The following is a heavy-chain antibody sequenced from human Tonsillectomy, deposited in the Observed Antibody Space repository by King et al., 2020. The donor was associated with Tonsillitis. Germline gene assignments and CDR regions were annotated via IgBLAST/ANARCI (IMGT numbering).Heavy chain of an antibody. Sequence: QLVQSGDEVKKPGASVKVSCKASGYTFTGYYMHWVRQAPGQGLEWMGWINPNSGGTNYAQKFQGRVTMTRDTSISTAYMELSRLRSDDTAVYYCARDRRYCSSTSCGGWGFDPWGQGTLVTVSS. CDR2: INPNSGGT. CDR1: GYTFTGYY. D-gene: IGHD2-2*01. CDR3: ARDRRYCSSTSCGGWGFDP. V-gene: IGHV1-2*02. J-gene: IGHJ5*02.